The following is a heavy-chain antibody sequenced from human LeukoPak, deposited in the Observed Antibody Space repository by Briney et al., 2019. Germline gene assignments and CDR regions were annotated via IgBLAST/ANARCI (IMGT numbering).Heavy chain of an antibody. CDR2: ISSSSSYI. Sequence: PGGSLRLSCAASGFTFSSYSMNWVRQAPGKGLEWVSSISSSSSYIYYADSVKGRFTISRDNAKNSLYLQMNSLRAEDTAVYYCARATYYYDSSGYYYVPHFDYWGQGTLVTVSS. J-gene: IGHJ4*02. V-gene: IGHV3-21*04. CDR1: GFTFSSYS. D-gene: IGHD3-22*01. CDR3: ARATYYYDSSGYYYVPHFDY.